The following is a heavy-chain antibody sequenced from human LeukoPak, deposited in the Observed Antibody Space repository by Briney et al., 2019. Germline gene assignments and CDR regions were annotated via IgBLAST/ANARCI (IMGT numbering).Heavy chain of an antibody. CDR2: IKQDGSDK. CDR3: ARMHYDSSGEIDY. V-gene: IGHV3-7*04. D-gene: IGHD3-22*01. CDR1: GFTFSSYA. J-gene: IGHJ4*02. Sequence: PGGSLRLSCAASGFTFSSYAMSWVRQAPGKGLEWVANIKQDGSDKYYMDSVKGRFTISRDNAKNSLYLQMNSLRAEDTALYYCARMHYDSSGEIDYWGQGTLVTVSS.